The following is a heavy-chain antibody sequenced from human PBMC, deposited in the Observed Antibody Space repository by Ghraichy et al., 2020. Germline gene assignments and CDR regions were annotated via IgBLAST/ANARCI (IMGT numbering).Heavy chain of an antibody. CDR1: GFIFSSSW. D-gene: IGHD5-18*01. CDR2: IKQDGSEK. CDR3: ARADTGMIIKYYYFYMDV. Sequence: GESLNISCAASGFIFSSSWMSWVRQAPGKGLEWVANIKQDGSEKYYVDSVKGRFTISRDNAKNSLDLQMNSLRAEDTAVYYCARADTGMIIKYYYFYMDVWGKGTTVTVSS. V-gene: IGHV3-7*03. J-gene: IGHJ6*03.